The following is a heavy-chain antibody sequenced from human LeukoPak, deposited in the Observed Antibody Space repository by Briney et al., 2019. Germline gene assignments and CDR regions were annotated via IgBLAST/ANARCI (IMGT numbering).Heavy chain of an antibody. Sequence: GGSLRLSCAASGFTFSSYGMHWVRQAPGKGLEWVAFIRYDGSNKYYADSVKGRFTISRDNSKNTLYLQMNSLRAEDTAVYYCAKGGGYCSSTSCWEVDAFDIWGQGTMVTVSS. CDR3: AKGGGYCSSTSCWEVDAFDI. CDR2: IRYDGSNK. CDR1: GFTFSSYG. V-gene: IGHV3-30*02. D-gene: IGHD2-2*03. J-gene: IGHJ3*02.